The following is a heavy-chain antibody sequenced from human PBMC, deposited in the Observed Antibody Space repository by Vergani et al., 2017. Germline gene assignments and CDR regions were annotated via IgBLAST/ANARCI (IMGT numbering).Heavy chain of an antibody. Sequence: QVQLQQWGAGVVKPSGTLSLTCAVFGESFSSFYWSWIRQPPGKGLEWIGEINNDGHTNYNPSLESRVTVSRDTAKNQFSLKLSSVTAADTAVYYCARGRGDNWYFDLWGRGTLVTVSS. D-gene: IGHD3-16*01. CDR3: ARGRGDNWYFDL. CDR1: GESFSSFY. J-gene: IGHJ2*01. V-gene: IGHV4-34*02. CDR2: INNDGHT.